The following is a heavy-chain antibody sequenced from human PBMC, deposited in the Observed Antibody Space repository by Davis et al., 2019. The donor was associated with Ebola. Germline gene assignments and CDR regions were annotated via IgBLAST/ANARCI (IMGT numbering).Heavy chain of an antibody. CDR1: GFTFSSYA. CDR2: ISYDGSNK. V-gene: IGHV3-30-3*01. D-gene: IGHD5-18*01. J-gene: IGHJ4*02. CDR3: ARVLGDTATLMGY. Sequence: GESLKISCAASGFTFSSYAMHWVRQAPGKGLEWVAVISYDGSNKYYADSVKGRFTISRDNSKNTRYLQMNSLRAEDTAVYYCARVLGDTATLMGYWGQGTLVTVSS.